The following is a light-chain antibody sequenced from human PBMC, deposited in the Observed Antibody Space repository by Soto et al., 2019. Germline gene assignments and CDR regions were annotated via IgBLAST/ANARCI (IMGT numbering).Light chain of an antibody. V-gene: IGLV2-14*01. CDR1: SSDVGAYNY. J-gene: IGLJ2*01. CDR3: SSYTSSSTLV. Sequence: QSVLTQPASVSRSPGQSITLSCTGTSSDVGAYNYVSWYQQHPAKAPKLMIYDVSNRPSGVSNRFSGSKSCNTASLTISGLQAEDEADYYCSSYTSSSTLVFGGGTKLTVL. CDR2: DVS.